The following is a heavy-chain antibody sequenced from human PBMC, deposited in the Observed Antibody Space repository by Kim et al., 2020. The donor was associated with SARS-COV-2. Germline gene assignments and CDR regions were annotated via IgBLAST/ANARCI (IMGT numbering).Heavy chain of an antibody. J-gene: IGHJ5*02. V-gene: IGHV1-2*06. CDR3: ARDKGDIVVVPAAQWFDP. Sequence: ASVKVSCKASGYTFTGYYMHWVRQAPGQGLEWMGRINPNSGGTNYAQKFQGRVTMTRDTSISTAYMELSRLRSDDTAVYYWARDKGDIVVVPAAQWFDPWGQGNLVTVSS. D-gene: IGHD2-2*01. CDR2: INPNSGGT. CDR1: GYTFTGYY.